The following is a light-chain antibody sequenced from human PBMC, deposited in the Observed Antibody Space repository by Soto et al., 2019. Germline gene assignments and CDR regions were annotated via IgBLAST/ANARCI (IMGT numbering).Light chain of an antibody. J-gene: IGKJ1*01. Sequence: IRITQSPSSFSASTGDSVTITCRASQGISSYLNWYQQKPGKAPKLLIYAASSLQSGVPSRFSGSGSGTDFTLTISSLQPEDFATYYCQQSYSTPWTFGQGTKVDIK. CDR3: QQSYSTPWT. CDR2: AAS. CDR1: QGISSY. V-gene: IGKV1-39*01.